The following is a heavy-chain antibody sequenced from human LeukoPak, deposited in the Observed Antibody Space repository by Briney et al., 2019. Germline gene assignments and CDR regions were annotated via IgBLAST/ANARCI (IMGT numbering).Heavy chain of an antibody. J-gene: IGHJ4*02. V-gene: IGHV3-7*04. CDR2: IKQDGSEK. Sequence: PGGTVRLSCAVSGFTFSSYRMSWVRQAPGKGLEWVANIKQDGSEKYYLDSVKGRFTISRDKTKNSLYLQMNSLRAEDTAVYYCARDYSGGYYYWGQGTLVTVSS. CDR3: ARDYSGGYYY. CDR1: GFTFSSYR. D-gene: IGHD6-19*01.